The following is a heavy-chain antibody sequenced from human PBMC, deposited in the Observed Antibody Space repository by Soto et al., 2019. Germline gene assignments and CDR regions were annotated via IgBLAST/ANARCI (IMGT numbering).Heavy chain of an antibody. Sequence: EVQLVESGGGLVKPGGSLRLSCEASGFTFSNAWMSWVRQAPGKGLEWVGRIKSNTDGGTIDYAAPVKGRFTISRDDSTNTLYLQMNSLKTAETAVYYCSTGTRSSSGYERGYWGQGTLVTVSS. CDR1: GFTFSNAW. D-gene: IGHD5-12*01. CDR2: IKSNTDGGTI. V-gene: IGHV3-15*01. CDR3: STGTRSSSGYERGY. J-gene: IGHJ4*02.